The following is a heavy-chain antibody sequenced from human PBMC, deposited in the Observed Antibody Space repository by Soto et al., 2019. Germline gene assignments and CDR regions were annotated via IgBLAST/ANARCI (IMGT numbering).Heavy chain of an antibody. CDR3: AKDPEYYGSGTTQDYYYGMDV. Sequence: QVQLVESGGGVVQPGRSLRLSCAASGFTFSSYGMHWVRQAPGKGLEWVAVISYDGSNKYYADSVKGRFTISRDNSKNTLYLQMNSLRAEDTAVYYCAKDPEYYGSGTTQDYYYGMDVWGQGTTVTVSS. D-gene: IGHD3-10*01. CDR2: ISYDGSNK. J-gene: IGHJ6*02. CDR1: GFTFSSYG. V-gene: IGHV3-30*18.